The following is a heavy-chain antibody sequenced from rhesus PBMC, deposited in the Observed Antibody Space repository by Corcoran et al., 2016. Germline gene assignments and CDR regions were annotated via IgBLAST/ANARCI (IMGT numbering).Heavy chain of an antibody. CDR1: GGSISGYY. CDR3: ARVGYSYSYRDLDY. J-gene: IGHJ4*01. CDR2: IDGNFAGT. V-gene: IGHV4-81*01. Sequence: QLQLQESGPGLVKPSETLSLTCAVSGGSISGYYWRWLRQPPGKGLEWIGNIDGNFAGTNYNPSLKSRVTISKDTSKDQFSLKLSSVTAADTAVYYCARVGYSYSYRDLDYWGQGVLVTVSS. D-gene: IGHD5-12*01.